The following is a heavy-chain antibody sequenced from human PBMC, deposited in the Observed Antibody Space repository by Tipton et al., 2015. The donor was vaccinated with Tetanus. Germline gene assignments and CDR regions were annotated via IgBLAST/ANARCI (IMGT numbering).Heavy chain of an antibody. D-gene: IGHD3-10*01. V-gene: IGHV3-23*01. Sequence: SLRLSCAGSGFTFGSSAMTWVRQAPGKGLEWVSTISGNGDDPFYADPVKGRFTSSRGNSKNTVSLQMNSLSADDTAMYYCARGGHVSPLTYWGQGVLFTVSS. CDR2: ISGNGDDP. J-gene: IGHJ4*02. CDR3: ARGGHVSPLTY. CDR1: GFTFGSSA.